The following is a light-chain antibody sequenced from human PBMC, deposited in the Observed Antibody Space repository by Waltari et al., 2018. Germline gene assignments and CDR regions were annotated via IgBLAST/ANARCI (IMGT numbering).Light chain of an antibody. Sequence: DIVMIQSPDSLAVSLGERATINCKSSQSVLYSSNITNYLTWYQQKPGQPPKLLIYWASIRESGVPDRFSGSGSGTDFTLTISSLQAEDVAVYYCQQYYTTPLTFGGGTKVEIK. CDR1: QSVLYSSNITNY. CDR2: WAS. V-gene: IGKV4-1*01. CDR3: QQYYTTPLT. J-gene: IGKJ4*01.